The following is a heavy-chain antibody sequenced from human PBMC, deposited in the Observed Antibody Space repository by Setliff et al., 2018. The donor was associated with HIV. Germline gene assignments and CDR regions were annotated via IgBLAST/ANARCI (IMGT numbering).Heavy chain of an antibody. V-gene: IGHV4-4*09. J-gene: IGHJ6*03. Sequence: SETLSLTCTVSGGSISSYYWSWIRQPPGKGLEWVGYIDNSGSTNYNPSLKSRVTISVDTSKNQISLNLSSVTAADTAMYYCARRGYSYVERVYYYYMDVWGKGTTVTVSS. D-gene: IGHD5-18*01. CDR1: GGSISSYY. CDR2: IDNSGST. CDR3: ARRGYSYVERVYYYYMDV.